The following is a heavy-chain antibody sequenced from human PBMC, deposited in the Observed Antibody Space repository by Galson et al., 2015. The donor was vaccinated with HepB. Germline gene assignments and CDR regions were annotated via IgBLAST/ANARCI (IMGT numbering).Heavy chain of an antibody. Sequence: QSGAEVKKPGESLRICCKGSGYSFTSYWISWVRQMPGKGLEWMGRIDPSDSYTNYSPSFQGHVTISADKSISTAYLQWSSLKASDTAMYYCERLMRYCSSTSCYYYYYGMDVWGQGTTVTVSS. J-gene: IGHJ6*02. CDR3: ERLMRYCSSTSCYYYYYGMDV. CDR2: IDPSDSYT. CDR1: GYSFTSYW. V-gene: IGHV5-10-1*01. D-gene: IGHD2-2*01.